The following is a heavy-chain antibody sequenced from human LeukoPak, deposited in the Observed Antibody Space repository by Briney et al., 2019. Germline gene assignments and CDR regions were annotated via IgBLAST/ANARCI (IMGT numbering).Heavy chain of an antibody. J-gene: IGHJ3*02. CDR2: INPNSGGT. D-gene: IGHD3-22*01. CDR3: ASPPVHYYDSSGYYDAFDI. CDR1: GYTFTGYY. Sequence: ASVKVSCKASGYTFTGYYMHWVRQAPGQGLEWMGRINPNSGGTNYAQKFQGRVTMTRDTSISTAYMELSRLRSDDTAVYYCASPPVHYYDSSGYYDAFDIWGQGTMSPSLQ. V-gene: IGHV1-2*06.